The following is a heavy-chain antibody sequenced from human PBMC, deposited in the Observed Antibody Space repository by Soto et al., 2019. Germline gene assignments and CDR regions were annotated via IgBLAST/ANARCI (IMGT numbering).Heavy chain of an antibody. CDR2: YHSGGST. V-gene: IGHV4-30-4*01. Sequence: QVQLQESGSGLVKPSQSLSLTCTVSGVSLNTADTWWSWIRQSPGKGLEFIGYYHSGGSTYYDACFRSRVILSAYTSNSQLSLKLSSGTVADTALYFCVRSRQMESGNDYGLDVWGQGTTVTFSS. CDR1: GVSLNTADTW. D-gene: IGHD2-15*01. CDR3: VRSRQMESGNDYGLDV. J-gene: IGHJ6*02.